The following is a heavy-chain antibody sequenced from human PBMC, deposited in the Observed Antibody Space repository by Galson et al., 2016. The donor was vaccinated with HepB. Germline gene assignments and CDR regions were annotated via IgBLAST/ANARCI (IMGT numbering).Heavy chain of an antibody. J-gene: IGHJ5*02. D-gene: IGHD2-2*01. V-gene: IGHV1-69*13. CDR2: LLPIFVTP. CDR1: GGTFSSFA. CDR3: VQGAGVPGRRGLFGWFDP. Sequence: SVKVSCKASGGTFSSFAVTWVRQAPGQGLEWMGGLLPIFVTPTYAQRFQGRVTITADQSAATAYMELSSLRFEDTAVYYCVQGAGVPGRRGLFGWFDPWGQGTLVTVSS.